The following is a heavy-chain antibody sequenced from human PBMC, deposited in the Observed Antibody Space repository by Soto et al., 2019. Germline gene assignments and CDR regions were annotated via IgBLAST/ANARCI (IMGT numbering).Heavy chain of an antibody. V-gene: IGHV3-48*04. CDR3: PRAAGWFDP. CDR2: ISSSGNTI. J-gene: IGHJ5*02. CDR1: GFTFSTYS. Sequence: GGPLRLSCAASGFTFSTYSMNWVRQAPGKGLEWVSYISSSGNTIYYADSVKGRFTISRDNAKNSLHLQMNSLRAEDTAVYYCPRAAGWFDPWGQGTLVTVSS.